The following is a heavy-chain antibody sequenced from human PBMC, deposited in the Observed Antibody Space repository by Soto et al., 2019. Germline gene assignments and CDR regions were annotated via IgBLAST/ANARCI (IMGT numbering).Heavy chain of an antibody. Sequence: SETLSLTCAVYGGSFSGYYWSWIRQPPGKGLEWIGEINHSGSTNYNPSLKSRVTISVDTSKNQFSLKLSSVTAADTAVYYCARGVSYYDFWSGYYTKLEFGYWGQGTLVTVSS. CDR1: GGSFSGYY. CDR3: ARGVSYYDFWSGYYTKLEFGY. J-gene: IGHJ4*02. V-gene: IGHV4-34*01. CDR2: INHSGST. D-gene: IGHD3-3*01.